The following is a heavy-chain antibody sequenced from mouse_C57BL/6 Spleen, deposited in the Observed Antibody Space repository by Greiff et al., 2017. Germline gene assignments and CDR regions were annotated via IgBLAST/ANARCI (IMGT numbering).Heavy chain of an antibody. Sequence: EVKLMESEGGLVQPGSSMKLSCTASGFTFSDYYMAWVRQVPEKGLEWVANINYDGSSTYYLDSLKSRFIISRDNAKNILYLQMSSLKSEDTATYYCARRTAYYYAMDYWGQGTSVTVSS. CDR3: ARRTAYYYAMDY. CDR1: GFTFSDYY. D-gene: IGHD4-1*01. V-gene: IGHV5-16*01. CDR2: INYDGSST. J-gene: IGHJ4*01.